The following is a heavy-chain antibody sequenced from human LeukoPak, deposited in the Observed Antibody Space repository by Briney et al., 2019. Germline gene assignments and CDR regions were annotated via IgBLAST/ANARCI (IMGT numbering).Heavy chain of an antibody. CDR3: ARENSRGRFDY. D-gene: IGHD6-19*01. CDR1: EDSVSSNSGT. CDR2: TYYRSKWYN. Sequence: KPSQTLSLTCAISEDSVSSNSGTWTWIRQSPSRGLEWLGRTYYRSKWYNDYAVSVKSRIAINPDTSKNQFSLQLNSVTPEDTAMYYCARENSRGRFDYWGQGTLVTVSS. V-gene: IGHV6-1*01. J-gene: IGHJ4*02.